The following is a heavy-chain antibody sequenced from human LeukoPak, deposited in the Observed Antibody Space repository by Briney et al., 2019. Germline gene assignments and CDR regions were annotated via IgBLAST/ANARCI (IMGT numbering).Heavy chain of an antibody. D-gene: IGHD3-10*01. V-gene: IGHV1-69*06. CDR2: IIPMVDSA. CDR1: GGTFSNNV. J-gene: IGHJ6*03. CDR3: ARSGSGSLYYYMDV. Sequence: ASVKVSCKVSGGTFSNNVINWIRQAPGQGLEWMGGIIPMVDSANYGQKFQGRVTITADKSTSTAYMELSSLRSEDTAVYYCARSGSGSLYYYMDVWGKGTTVTVSS.